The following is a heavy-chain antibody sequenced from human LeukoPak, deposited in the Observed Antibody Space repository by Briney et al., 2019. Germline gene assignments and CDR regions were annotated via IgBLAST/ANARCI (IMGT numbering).Heavy chain of an antibody. V-gene: IGHV4-34*01. CDR2: INHSGST. J-gene: IGHJ4*02. Sequence: SETLSLTCAVYGGSFSGYYWSWIRQPPGKGLEWIGEINHSGSTNYNPSLKSRVTISVDTSKNRFSLKLSSVTAADTAVYYCARGTRKKYYYDSSGYYFDYWGQGTLVTVSS. CDR1: GGSFSGYY. D-gene: IGHD3-22*01. CDR3: ARGTRKKYYYDSSGYYFDY.